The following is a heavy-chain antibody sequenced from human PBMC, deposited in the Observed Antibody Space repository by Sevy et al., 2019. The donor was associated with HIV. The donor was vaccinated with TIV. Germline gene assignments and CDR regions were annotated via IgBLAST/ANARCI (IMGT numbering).Heavy chain of an antibody. Sequence: GGSLRLSCAASGFIFSSYEMNWVRQAPGKGLERVSYISNSGTTIYYSDSVKGRFTISRDNARNSLYLQMNSLGAEDTVVYYCARDLPPSATTVAHFDCWGQGTLVTVSS. D-gene: IGHD4-17*01. V-gene: IGHV3-48*03. CDR2: ISNSGTTI. CDR3: ARDLPPSATTVAHFDC. J-gene: IGHJ4*02. CDR1: GFIFSSYE.